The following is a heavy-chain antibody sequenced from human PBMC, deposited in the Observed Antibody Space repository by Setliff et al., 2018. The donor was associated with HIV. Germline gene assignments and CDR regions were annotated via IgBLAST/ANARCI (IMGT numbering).Heavy chain of an antibody. Sequence: ASVKVSCKTSGYIFTHYYTRWVRQAPGQGLEWMGRISPNYGGTHYPQKFQGRVTLTSDTSISTAYMELSGLTSDDTAVYYCARGQGPVDYWGQGTLVTVSS. CDR3: ARGQGPVDY. CDR2: ISPNYGGT. V-gene: IGHV1-2*06. J-gene: IGHJ4*02. CDR1: GYIFTHYY.